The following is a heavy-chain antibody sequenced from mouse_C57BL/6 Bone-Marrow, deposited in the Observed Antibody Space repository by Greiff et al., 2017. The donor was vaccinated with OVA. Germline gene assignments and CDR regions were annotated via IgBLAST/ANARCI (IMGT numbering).Heavy chain of an antibody. V-gene: IGHV1-54*01. CDR3: ARATVVPYAMDY. J-gene: IGHJ4*01. CDR2: INPGSGGT. Sequence: QVQLKQSGAELVRPGTSVKVSCKASGYAFTNYLIEWVKQRPGQGLEWIGVINPGSGGTNYNEKFKGKATLTADKSSSTAYMQLSSLTSEDSAVYFCARATVVPYAMDYWGQGTSVTVSS. CDR1: GYAFTNYL. D-gene: IGHD1-1*01.